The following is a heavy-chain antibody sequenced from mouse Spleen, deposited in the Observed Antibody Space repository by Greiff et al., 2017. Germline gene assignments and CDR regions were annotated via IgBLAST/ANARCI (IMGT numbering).Heavy chain of an antibody. J-gene: IGHJ3*01. CDR3: TRSVTGTWFAY. CDR1: GYTFTDYE. D-gene: IGHD4-1*01. CDR2: IDPETGGT. Sequence: VQGVESGAELVRPGASVTLSCKASGYTFTDYEMHWVKQTPVHGLEWIGAIDPETGGTAYNQKFKGKATLTADKSSSTAYMELRSLTSEDSAVYYCTRSVTGTWFAYWGQGTLVTVSA. V-gene: IGHV1-15*01.